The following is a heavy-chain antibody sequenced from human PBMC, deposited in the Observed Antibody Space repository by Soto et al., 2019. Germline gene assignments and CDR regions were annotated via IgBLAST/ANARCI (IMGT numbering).Heavy chain of an antibody. Sequence: QVQLVQSGAEVKKPGASVKVSCKASGYTFTSYAMHWVRQAPGQRLEWMGWINAGNGNTKYSQKFQGRVTITRDTSXXXXXKXXXXXXSEDKAVYYXARGYGGPIGWFDPWGQGTLVTVSS. CDR3: ARGYGGPIGWFDP. V-gene: IGHV1-3*01. CDR2: INAGNGNT. CDR1: GYTFTSYA. D-gene: IGHD3-16*01. J-gene: IGHJ5*02.